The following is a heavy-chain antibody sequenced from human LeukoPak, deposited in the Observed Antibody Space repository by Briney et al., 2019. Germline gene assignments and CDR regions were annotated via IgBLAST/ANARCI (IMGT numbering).Heavy chain of an antibody. V-gene: IGHV4-39*01. Sequence: SETLSLTCTVSGASISSTNYYWGWIRQPPGKGLEWIGNVYYSGSTYNNPSLKSRGTISVDTSKNQISLKLRSVTAADTAVYYCAVHLGYCSSTTCQDAFDIWGQGTMVAVSS. J-gene: IGHJ3*02. CDR2: VYYSGST. CDR1: GASISSTNYY. D-gene: IGHD2-2*01. CDR3: AVHLGYCSSTTCQDAFDI.